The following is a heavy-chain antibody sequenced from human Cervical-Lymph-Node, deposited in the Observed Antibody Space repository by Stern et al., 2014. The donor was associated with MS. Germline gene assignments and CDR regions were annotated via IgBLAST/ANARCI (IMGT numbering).Heavy chain of an antibody. CDR1: GYSFTSYW. D-gene: IGHD3-9*01. Sequence: VQLVKSGAEVKKPGESLRISCKGSGYSFTSYWISWVRQMPGKGLEWMGRIDPSDSYTNYSPSFQGHVTISADKSISTAYLQWSSLKASDTAMYYCARQATSYYDILSWGQGTLVTVSS. CDR3: ARQATSYYDILS. J-gene: IGHJ4*02. V-gene: IGHV5-10-1*03. CDR2: IDPSDSYT.